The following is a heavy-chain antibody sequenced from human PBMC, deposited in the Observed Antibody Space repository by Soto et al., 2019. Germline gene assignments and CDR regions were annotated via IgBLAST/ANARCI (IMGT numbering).Heavy chain of an antibody. Sequence: PVGPLRLSSGAAGCTSEDYAMHRVRQAQGKGLKRVSGISWNSCSIGYADSVKGRFTISRDNAKNSLYLQMNSLRAEDTALYYCAKDTPVLMVRGVTDAFDIWGQGTMVTVSS. V-gene: IGHV3-9*01. CDR2: ISWNSCSI. CDR1: GCTSEDYA. CDR3: AKDTPVLMVRGVTDAFDI. J-gene: IGHJ3*02. D-gene: IGHD3-10*01.